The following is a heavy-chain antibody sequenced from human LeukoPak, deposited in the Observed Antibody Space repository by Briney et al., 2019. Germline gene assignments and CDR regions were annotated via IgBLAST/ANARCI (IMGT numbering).Heavy chain of an antibody. CDR3: ARALGYCTNGVCQTWAVPGP. Sequence: GASVKVSCTASGYTFTSYAMNWVRQAPGQGLEWMGWINTNTGNPTYAQGFTGRFAFSLDTSVSTAYLQISSLKAEDTAVYYCARALGYCTNGVCQTWAVPGPWGQGTLVTVSS. CDR1: GYTFTSYA. D-gene: IGHD2-8*01. J-gene: IGHJ5*02. CDR2: INTNTGNP. V-gene: IGHV7-4-1*02.